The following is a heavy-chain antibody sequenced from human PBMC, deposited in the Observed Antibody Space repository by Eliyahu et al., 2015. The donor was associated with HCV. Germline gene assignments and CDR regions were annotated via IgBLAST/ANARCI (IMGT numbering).Heavy chain of an antibody. V-gene: IGHV3-7*01. Sequence: EVQLVESGGGLVQPGGSLRLSCEXXGITFSNYWMXWVRQAPGKGLEWVANIQQDGSEKNYVDSVKGRFTISRDNAKDSLYLQMNSLRAEDTAVYYCVGGVGWLPDYWGQGTLVTVSS. D-gene: IGHD6-19*01. J-gene: IGHJ4*02. CDR2: IQQDGSEK. CDR1: GITFSNYW. CDR3: VGGVGWLPDY.